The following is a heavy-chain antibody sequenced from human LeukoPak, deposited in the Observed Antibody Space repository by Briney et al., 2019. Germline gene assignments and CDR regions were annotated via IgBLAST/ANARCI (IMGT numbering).Heavy chain of an antibody. D-gene: IGHD3-9*01. CDR1: GFTFSSYA. J-gene: IGHJ4*02. Sequence: GGSLRLSCAASGFTFSSYAMSWVRQAPGKGLEWVSAISGSGGSTYYADSVKGRSTISRDNSKNTLYLQMNSLRAEDTAVYYCAKDWDPYYDILTGYLPSDYWGQGTLVTVSS. CDR2: ISGSGGST. CDR3: AKDWDPYYDILTGYLPSDY. V-gene: IGHV3-23*01.